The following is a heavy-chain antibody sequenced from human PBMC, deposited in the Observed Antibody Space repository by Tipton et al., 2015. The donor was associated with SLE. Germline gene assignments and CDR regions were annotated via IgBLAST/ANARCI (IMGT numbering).Heavy chain of an antibody. V-gene: IGHV3-20*04. CDR1: GFTFGGYV. Sequence: SLRLSCAASGFTFGGYVVSWVRQGPGKGLEWVSGIDWNAGNTGYADSVKGRFTISRDNAKNSLFLQMNSLRAEDTAFYYCARTNWLDSWGQGTLVTVSS. J-gene: IGHJ5*01. CDR3: ARTNWLDS. CDR2: IDWNAGNT.